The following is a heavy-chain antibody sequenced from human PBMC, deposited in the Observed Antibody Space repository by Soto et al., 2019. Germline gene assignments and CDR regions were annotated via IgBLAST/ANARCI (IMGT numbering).Heavy chain of an antibody. V-gene: IGHV4-59*12. Sequence: SETLSLTCTVSGGSISSYYWSWIRQPPGKGLEWIGYIYYSGSTNYNPSLKSRVTISVDTSKNQFSLKLSSVTAADTAVYYCVRVPDYWGQGTLVTASS. CDR3: VRVPDY. CDR1: GGSISSYY. CDR2: IYYSGST. J-gene: IGHJ4*02.